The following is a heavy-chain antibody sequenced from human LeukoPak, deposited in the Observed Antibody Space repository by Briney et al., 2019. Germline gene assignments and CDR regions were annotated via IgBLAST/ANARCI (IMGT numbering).Heavy chain of an antibody. Sequence: PSETLSLTCTVSGGSISSYYWSWIWQPAGKGLEWIGRIYTSGSTNYNPSLKSRVTVSVDTSKNQFSLKLSSVTAADTAVYYCARALDYYGSGTTFDYWGQGTLVTVSS. CDR2: IYTSGST. V-gene: IGHV4-4*07. CDR3: ARALDYYGSGTTFDY. D-gene: IGHD3-10*01. J-gene: IGHJ4*02. CDR1: GGSISSYY.